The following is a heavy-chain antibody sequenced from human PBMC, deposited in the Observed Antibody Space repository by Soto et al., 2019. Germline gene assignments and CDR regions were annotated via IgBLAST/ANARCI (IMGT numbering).Heavy chain of an antibody. J-gene: IGHJ6*03. CDR3: TTEGVVPAAMRGYYYYMDV. Sequence: GGSLRLSCAASGFTFSNAWMSWVRQAPGKGLEWVGRIKSKTDGGTTDYAAPVKGRFTISRDDSKNTLYLQMNSLKTEDTAVYYCTTEGVVPAAMRGYYYYMDVWGKGTTVTVSS. D-gene: IGHD2-2*01. CDR1: GFTFSNAW. V-gene: IGHV3-15*01. CDR2: IKSKTDGGTT.